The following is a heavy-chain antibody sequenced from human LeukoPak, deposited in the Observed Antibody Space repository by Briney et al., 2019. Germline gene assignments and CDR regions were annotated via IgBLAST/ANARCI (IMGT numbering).Heavy chain of an antibody. J-gene: IGHJ5*02. CDR3: AGRLYSSGWYNWFDP. CDR1: GGSISSYY. D-gene: IGHD6-19*01. Sequence: KPSETLSLTCTVSGGSISSYYWSWIRQPAGKGLEWIGRIYTSGSTNYNPSLKSRVTMSVDTSKNQFSLKLSSVTAADTAVYYCAGRLYSSGWYNWFDPWGQGTLVTVSS. V-gene: IGHV4-4*07. CDR2: IYTSGST.